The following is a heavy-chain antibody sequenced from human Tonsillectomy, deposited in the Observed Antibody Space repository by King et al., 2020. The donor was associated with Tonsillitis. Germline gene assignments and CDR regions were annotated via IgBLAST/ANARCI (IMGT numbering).Heavy chain of an antibody. CDR2: IYHSGST. Sequence: QLQESGSGLVKPSQTLSLTCAVSGGSISSGGYSWSWIRQPPGKGLEWIGYIYHSGSTYYNPSLKSRVTISVDRSKNQFSLKLSSVTAADTAVYYCARSHYGENGMDVWGQGTTVTVSS. V-gene: IGHV4-30-2*01. J-gene: IGHJ6*02. CDR3: ARSHYGENGMDV. CDR1: GGSISSGGYS. D-gene: IGHD4-17*01.